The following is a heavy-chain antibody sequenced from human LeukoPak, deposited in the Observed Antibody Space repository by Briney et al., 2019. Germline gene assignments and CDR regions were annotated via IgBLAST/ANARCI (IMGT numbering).Heavy chain of an antibody. Sequence: GGSLRLSCAASGFTFSSYAMSWVRQAPGKGLEWVSAISGGGGSTYYADSVKGRFTNSRDNSKNTLYLQMSSLRAEDTAVYYCAKSVPGGSGSYYYYYFDYWGQGTLVTVSS. CDR3: AKSVPGGSGSYYYYYFDY. D-gene: IGHD3-10*01. J-gene: IGHJ4*02. V-gene: IGHV3-23*01. CDR2: ISGGGGST. CDR1: GFTFSSYA.